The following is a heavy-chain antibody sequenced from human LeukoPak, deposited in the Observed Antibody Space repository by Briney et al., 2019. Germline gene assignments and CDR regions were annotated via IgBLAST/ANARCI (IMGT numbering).Heavy chain of an antibody. J-gene: IGHJ6*02. CDR3: ARDDVTSDLVRYYYYGMDV. D-gene: IGHD6-13*01. V-gene: IGHV3-33*01. CDR2: IWYDGSTK. Sequence: GGSLRLSCAASGFSFKDTGMHWVRQAPGKGPEWLTIIWYDGSTKYYADSVKGRFTISRDNSKNTLYLQMNSLRAEDTAVYYCARDDVTSDLVRYYYYGMDVWGQGTTVTVSS. CDR1: GFSFKDTG.